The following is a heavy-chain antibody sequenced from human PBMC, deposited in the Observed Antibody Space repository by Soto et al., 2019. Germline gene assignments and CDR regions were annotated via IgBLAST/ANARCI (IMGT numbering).Heavy chain of an antibody. CDR2: MNPNSGNT. D-gene: IGHD3-3*01. J-gene: IGHJ5*02. Sequence: GASVKVSCKASGYTFTSYDINWVRQATGQGLEWMGWMNPNSGNTGYAQKFQGRVTMTRNTSISTAYMELSSLRSEDTAVYYCARGYDFWSGFLYNWFDPWGQGTLVTVPQ. CDR3: ARGYDFWSGFLYNWFDP. CDR1: GYTFTSYD. V-gene: IGHV1-8*01.